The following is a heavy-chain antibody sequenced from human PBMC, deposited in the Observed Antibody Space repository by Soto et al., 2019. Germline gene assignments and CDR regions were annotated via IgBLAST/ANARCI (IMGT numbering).Heavy chain of an antibody. D-gene: IGHD1-26*01. V-gene: IGHV3-23*01. CDR2: TRGSGGDT. CDR3: VKGHSHSYYYFDY. Sequence: EVQLLESGGGLVQPGRSLRLSCAASGFTFSFCAMNWVRQAPGKGLEWVSSTRGSGGDTYYADSVRGRFTISRDNSKNTLYLQMNSLRVEDTAVYYCVKGHSHSYYYFDYWGQGTLVTVSS. J-gene: IGHJ4*02. CDR1: GFTFSFCA.